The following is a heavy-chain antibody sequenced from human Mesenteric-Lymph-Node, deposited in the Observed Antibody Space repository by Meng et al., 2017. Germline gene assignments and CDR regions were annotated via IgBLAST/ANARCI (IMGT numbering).Heavy chain of an antibody. D-gene: IGHD3-10*01. CDR3: ARGRWFGSAMYYFDY. J-gene: IGHJ4*02. CDR1: GFTFSNYY. Sequence: GESLKISCAVSGFTFSNYYMHWVRQAPGKGPEYVSSVSDNGDSTYYANSMKGRITISRDNSKNTLYLQMGSLRVEDTAVYYCARGRWFGSAMYYFDYWGQGTLVTVSS. CDR2: VSDNGDST. V-gene: IGHV3-64*01.